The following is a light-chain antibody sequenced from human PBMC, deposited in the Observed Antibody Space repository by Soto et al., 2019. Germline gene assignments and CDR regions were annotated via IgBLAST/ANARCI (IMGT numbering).Light chain of an antibody. CDR2: NVY. Sequence: QSVLTQPASVSGSPGQSITISCTGTNSDVGSYNYVSWHQQHPGKAPKLMIYNVYDRPSGISNHFSGSKSGNTASLTISGLQGEDEADYYCSSYTISRTYVFGTGTKVTVL. CDR1: NSDVGSYNY. CDR3: SSYTISRTYV. V-gene: IGLV2-14*03. J-gene: IGLJ1*01.